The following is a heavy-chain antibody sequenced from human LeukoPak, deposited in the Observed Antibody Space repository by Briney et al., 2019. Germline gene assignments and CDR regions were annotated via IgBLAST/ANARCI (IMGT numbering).Heavy chain of an antibody. CDR3: ASRQGCSSTSCPPDS. CDR2: IYPGDSDT. Sequence: KPGEALKISCRGSGYSFTTYWIGWVRQMPGKGLEWMGIIYPGDSDTRYSPSFQGQVTMSADKSINTAYLQWSSLKASDTAMYYCASRQGCSSTSCPPDSWGQGTLVTVSS. J-gene: IGHJ4*02. V-gene: IGHV5-51*01. D-gene: IGHD2-2*01. CDR1: GYSFTTYW.